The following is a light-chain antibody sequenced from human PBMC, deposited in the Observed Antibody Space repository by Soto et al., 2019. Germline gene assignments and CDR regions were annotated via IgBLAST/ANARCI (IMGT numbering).Light chain of an antibody. J-gene: IGKJ2*01. V-gene: IGKV3-20*01. CDR1: QSVNSNY. CDR3: QQYGNSPYT. Sequence: EIVLTQSPGTLSLSPGERATLSCRASQSVNSNYLGWYQKKPAQAPRLLIYAASSRATGVPDRFSGSGSGTDFTLTISRLEPEDFAVYYCQQYGNSPYTFGQGTKVDIK. CDR2: AAS.